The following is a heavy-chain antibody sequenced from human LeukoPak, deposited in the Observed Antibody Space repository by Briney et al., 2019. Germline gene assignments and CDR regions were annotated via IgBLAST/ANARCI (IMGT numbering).Heavy chain of an antibody. J-gene: IGHJ5*02. CDR3: ARDRAYYYDSSGYS. CDR1: GGSISSGDYY. Sequence: PSQTLSLTCTVSGGSISSGDYYWSWIRQPPGKGLEWIGYICYSGSTYYDPSLKSRVTISVDTSKNQFSLKLSSVTAADTAVYYCARDRAYYYDSSGYSWGQGTLVTVSS. D-gene: IGHD3-22*01. CDR2: ICYSGST. V-gene: IGHV4-30-4*01.